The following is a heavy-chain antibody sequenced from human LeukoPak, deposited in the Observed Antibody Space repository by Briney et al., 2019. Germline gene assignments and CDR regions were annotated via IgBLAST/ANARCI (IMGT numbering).Heavy chain of an antibody. Sequence: PSETLSLTCTVSGGSISSYYWSWIRQPPGKGLEWIGYIYYSGSTNYNPSLKSRVTISVDTSKNQFSLKLSSVTAADTAVYYCARDYYGSGLDPWGQGTLVTVSS. CDR1: GGSISSYY. D-gene: IGHD3-10*01. J-gene: IGHJ5*02. CDR2: IYYSGST. CDR3: ARDYYGSGLDP. V-gene: IGHV4-59*01.